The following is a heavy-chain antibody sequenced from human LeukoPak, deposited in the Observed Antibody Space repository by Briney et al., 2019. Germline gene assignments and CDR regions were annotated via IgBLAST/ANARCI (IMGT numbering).Heavy chain of an antibody. CDR3: ARDRSREQPVAFDY. V-gene: IGHV3-21*01. CDR2: ISSSSSYI. CDR1: GFTFSSYS. Sequence: GGSLRLSCAASGFTFSSYSMNWVRQAPGKGLEWVSSISSSSSYIYYADSVKGRFTISRDNAKNSLYLQMNSLRAEDTAVYYCARDRSREQPVAFDYWGQGTLVTVSS. D-gene: IGHD6-6*01. J-gene: IGHJ4*02.